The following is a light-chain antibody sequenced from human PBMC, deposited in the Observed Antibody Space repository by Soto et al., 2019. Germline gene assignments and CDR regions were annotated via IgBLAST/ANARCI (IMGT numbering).Light chain of an antibody. V-gene: IGKV3-15*01. CDR2: VAS. CDR1: QSVSSN. J-gene: IGKJ4*01. Sequence: EIVMTQSPATLSVSPGERATLSCRASQSVSSNLAWYQQKPGQTPKLLICVASTRATDIPARFSGSGSGTEFTLTISSLQSEDFAVYYCQQYNVWPLTFGGGTKVEFK. CDR3: QQYNVWPLT.